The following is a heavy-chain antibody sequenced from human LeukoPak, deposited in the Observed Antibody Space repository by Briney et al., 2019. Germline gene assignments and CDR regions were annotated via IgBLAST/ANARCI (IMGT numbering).Heavy chain of an antibody. J-gene: IGHJ5*02. CDR1: GYTFTSHG. V-gene: IGHV1-18*01. CDR2: ISTYNGNT. D-gene: IGHD3-10*01. CDR3: ARAGRGSGNFFRNNWFDP. Sequence: ASVKVSCKASGYTFTSHGISWVRQAPGQGLEWMGWISTYNGNTNYAQKLQGRVTMTTDTSTSTAFMELRSLRSDDTAVYYCARAGRGSGNFFRNNWFDPWGQGTLVTVSS.